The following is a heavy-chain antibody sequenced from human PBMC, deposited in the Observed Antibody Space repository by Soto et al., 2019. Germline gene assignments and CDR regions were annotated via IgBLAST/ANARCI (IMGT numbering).Heavy chain of an antibody. D-gene: IGHD6-13*01. CDR3: ARVDSSSWGVDY. J-gene: IGHJ4*02. V-gene: IGHV4-34*01. CDR1: GGSFSGYY. CDR2: INHSGST. Sequence: QVQLQQWGAGLLKPSETLSLTCAVYGGSFSGYYWSWIRQPPGKGLEWIGEINHSGSTNYNPSLKSRVTISVDTSKNQFSLKLSSVTAADTAVYYCARVDSSSWGVDYWGQGTLVTVSS.